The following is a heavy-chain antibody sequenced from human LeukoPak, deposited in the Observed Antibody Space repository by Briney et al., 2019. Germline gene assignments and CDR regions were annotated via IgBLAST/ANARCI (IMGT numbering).Heavy chain of an antibody. CDR3: VLVWFGELFWFDP. V-gene: IGHV1-18*01. CDR1: GYTFTSYG. CDR2: ISAYNGNT. J-gene: IGHJ5*02. Sequence: RASVKVSCKASGYTFTSYGISWVRQAPGRGLEWMGWISAYNGNTNYAQKLQGRVTMATDTSTSTAYMELRSLRSDDTAVYYCVLVWFGELFWFDPWGQGTLVTVSS. D-gene: IGHD3-10*01.